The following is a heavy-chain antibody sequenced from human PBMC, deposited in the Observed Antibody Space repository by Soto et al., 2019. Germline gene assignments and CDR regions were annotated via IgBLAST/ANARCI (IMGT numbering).Heavy chain of an antibody. CDR3: AGSFSSSYYYYGMDV. V-gene: IGHV1-8*01. J-gene: IGHJ6*02. D-gene: IGHD6-6*01. CDR1: GYTFTSYD. CDR2: MNPNSGNT. Sequence: QVQLVQSGAEVKKPGASVKVSCKASGYTFTSYDINWVRQATGQGLEWMGWMNPNSGNTGYAQKFQGRVTMTRNTSISKGYMEPSSLRSEDTAVDYCAGSFSSSYYYYGMDVWGHGTTVTVSS.